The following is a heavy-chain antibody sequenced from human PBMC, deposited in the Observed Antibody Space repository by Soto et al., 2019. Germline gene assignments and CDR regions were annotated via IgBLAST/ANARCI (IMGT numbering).Heavy chain of an antibody. V-gene: IGHV3-23*01. CDR1: GFTFSSYA. CDR3: AKGGTTVTPWYYGLHV. D-gene: IGHD4-17*01. CDR2: ISGSGGST. J-gene: IGHJ6*02. Sequence: PGGSLRLSCAASGFTFSSYAMSWVRQAPGKGLEWVSAISGSGGSTYYADSVKGRFTISGDNSKNTLYLQMNSLRAEDTAVYYCAKGGTTVTPWYYGLHVSGQATTVTVSS.